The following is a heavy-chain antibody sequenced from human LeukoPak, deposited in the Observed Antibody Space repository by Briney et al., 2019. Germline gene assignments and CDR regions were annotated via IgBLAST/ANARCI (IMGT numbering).Heavy chain of an antibody. CDR1: GGSISTSSYY. CDR2: IYYSGNN. CDR3: ASLDAYNKFFED. J-gene: IGHJ4*01. D-gene: IGHD5-24*01. V-gene: IGHV4-39*07. Sequence: SETLSLTCSVSGGSISTSSYYWGWIRQPPGKGLEWIGAIYYSGNNFYNPSLESRVTIAVDTSKNQFSLKMISVTAADTSVYYCASLDAYNKFFEDWGQGTLVTVSS.